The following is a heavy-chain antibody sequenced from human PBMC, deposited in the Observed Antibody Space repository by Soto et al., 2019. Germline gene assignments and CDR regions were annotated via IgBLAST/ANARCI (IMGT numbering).Heavy chain of an antibody. Sequence: ASVKVSCKASGYTFTSYGISWVRQAPGQGLEWMGWISAYNGNTNYAQKLQGRVTMTTDTSTSTAYMELRSLRSDDTAVYYCARFTDYYDSSGRYGMDVWGQGTTVTVSS. D-gene: IGHD3-22*01. V-gene: IGHV1-18*01. CDR3: ARFTDYYDSSGRYGMDV. CDR2: ISAYNGNT. CDR1: GYTFTSYG. J-gene: IGHJ6*02.